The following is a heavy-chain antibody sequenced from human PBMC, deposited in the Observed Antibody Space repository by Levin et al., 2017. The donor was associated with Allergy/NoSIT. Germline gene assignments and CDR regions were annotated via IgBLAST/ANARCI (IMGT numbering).Heavy chain of an antibody. Sequence: GESLKISCEASGYIFTSFGISWVRQAPGQGLEWMGWITTYNGNRSYAQNLQGRVTMTTDTSTSTAYMELRSLRSDDTAVYYCARGSYDFWNGYIFYSYYYLDVWGKGTTVTVSS. J-gene: IGHJ6*03. V-gene: IGHV1-18*01. CDR2: ITTYNGNR. CDR1: GYIFTSFG. CDR3: ARGSYDFWNGYIFYSYYYLDV. D-gene: IGHD3/OR15-3a*01.